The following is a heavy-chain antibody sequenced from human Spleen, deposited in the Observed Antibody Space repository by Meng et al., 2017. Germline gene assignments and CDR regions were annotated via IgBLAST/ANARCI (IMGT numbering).Heavy chain of an antibody. CDR3: TNDRLKH. V-gene: IGHV3-74*01. J-gene: IGHJ1*01. CDR1: GFTITDHW. D-gene: IGHD3-16*01. CDR2: INPDGTDP. Sequence: GGSLRLSCAASGFTITDHWMHWVRQGPGKGLVWVSRINPDGTDPTYADSVKGRFTISRDNAKNTVYLQMNSLRAEDTAFYYCTNDRLKHWGQGALVTSPQ.